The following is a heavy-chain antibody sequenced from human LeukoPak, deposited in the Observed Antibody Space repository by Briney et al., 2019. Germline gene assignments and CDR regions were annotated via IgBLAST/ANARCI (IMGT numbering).Heavy chain of an antibody. CDR2: IYHSGST. Sequence: SETLSLTCTVSGYSISSGYYWGWIRQPPGKGLEWIGSIYHSGSTNYNPSLESRLTMSIDTSKNQFSLKLNSVTAADTAMYFCGFSKGDFWGQGALVTVSS. D-gene: IGHD6-13*01. CDR1: GYSISSGYY. J-gene: IGHJ4*02. V-gene: IGHV4-38-2*02. CDR3: GFSKGDF.